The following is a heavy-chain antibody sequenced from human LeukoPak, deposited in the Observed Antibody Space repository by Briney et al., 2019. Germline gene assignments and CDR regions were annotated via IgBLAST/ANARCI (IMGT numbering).Heavy chain of an antibody. CDR3: AHRSPGKIKGGDNSYFNN. CDR1: GFSLSTSGVG. D-gene: IGHD1-1*01. Sequence: SGPTLVNPTQTLTLTCTFSGFSLSTSGVGVGWIRQPPGKALEWLAVIYWDNDKRYSPSLKSRLTIAKDTSNNNVVLIMTNMDPADTPTYICAHRSPGKIKGGDNSYFNNGAPGPLVPVSP. V-gene: IGHV2-5*02. CDR2: IYWDNDK. J-gene: IGHJ4*02.